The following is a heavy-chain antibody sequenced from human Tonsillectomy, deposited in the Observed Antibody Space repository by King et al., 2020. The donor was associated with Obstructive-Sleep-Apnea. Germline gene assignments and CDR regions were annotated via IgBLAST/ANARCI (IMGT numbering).Heavy chain of an antibody. CDR1: GGSISSYY. CDR3: AREGIAAAGTFDP. V-gene: IGHV4-59*01. D-gene: IGHD6-13*01. CDR2: IYYSGST. J-gene: IGHJ5*02. Sequence: QLQESGPGLVKPSETLSLTCTVSGGSISSYYWSWIRQPPGKGLEWIGYIYYSGSTNYNPSLKSRVTISVDTSKNQFSLKLSSVTAADTAVYYCAREGIAAAGTFDPWGQGTLVTVSS.